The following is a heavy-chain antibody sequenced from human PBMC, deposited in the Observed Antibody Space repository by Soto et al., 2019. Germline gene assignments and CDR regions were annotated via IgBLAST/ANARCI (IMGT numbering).Heavy chain of an antibody. J-gene: IGHJ6*02. CDR1: GFTFSSYA. CDR3: ARDMEMATIISLSYYYGMDV. Sequence: GGSLSLSCAASGFTFSSYAMHWVRQAPGKGLEWVAVISYDGSNKYCADSVKGRFTISRDNTKNTLYLQMNSLRAEDTAVYYCARDMEMATIISLSYYYGMDVWGQGTTVTVSS. V-gene: IGHV3-30-3*01. CDR2: ISYDGSNK. D-gene: IGHD5-12*01.